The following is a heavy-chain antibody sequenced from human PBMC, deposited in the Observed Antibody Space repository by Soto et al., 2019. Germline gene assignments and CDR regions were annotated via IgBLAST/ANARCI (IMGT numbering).Heavy chain of an antibody. CDR2: IWYDGSDE. CDR1: GFTFSSHG. CDR3: AREACVTPGCHHDYYNIDV. V-gene: IGHV3-33*01. D-gene: IGHD2-15*01. J-gene: IGHJ6*03. Sequence: QVQLVESGGGVVQPGTSLGLSCVTSGFTFSSHGMHWVRQAPGKGLDWVAAIWYDGSDEYYADSVKDRFTISRDNSQNAVDLQMNSLRAEDRAVYYCAREACVTPGCHHDYYNIDVWGKGTTVTVSS.